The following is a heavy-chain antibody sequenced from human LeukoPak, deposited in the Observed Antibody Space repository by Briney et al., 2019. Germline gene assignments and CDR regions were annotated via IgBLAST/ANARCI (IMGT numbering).Heavy chain of an antibody. CDR2: INPNSGGT. CDR1: GYTFTGYY. V-gene: IGHV1-2*02. D-gene: IGHD3-22*01. CDR3: ARGGYYYDSSGHDAFDI. Sequence: ASVKVSCKASGYTFTGYYMHWVRQAPGQGLEWMGWINPNSGGTNYAQKFQGRVTMTRDTSISTAYMELSRLRSDDTAVYYCARGGYYYDSSGHDAFDIWGQGTMVTVSS. J-gene: IGHJ3*02.